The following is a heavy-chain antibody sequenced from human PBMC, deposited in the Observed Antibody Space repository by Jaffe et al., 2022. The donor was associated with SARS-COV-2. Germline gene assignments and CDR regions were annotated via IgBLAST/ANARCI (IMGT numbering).Heavy chain of an antibody. D-gene: IGHD6-25*01. CDR1: GFTFSNYG. V-gene: IGHV3-30*04. Sequence: QVQLVESGGGVVQPGRSLRLSCAASGFTFSNYGLNWVRQAPGKGLEWMTFISYDGTDKYYADSVKGRFTISRDNSQKMLYLQMNSLRAEDTAVYYCARDAAFTAGAVYWYFDLWGRGTLVTVSS. J-gene: IGHJ2*01. CDR2: ISYDGTDK. CDR3: ARDAAFTAGAVYWYFDL.